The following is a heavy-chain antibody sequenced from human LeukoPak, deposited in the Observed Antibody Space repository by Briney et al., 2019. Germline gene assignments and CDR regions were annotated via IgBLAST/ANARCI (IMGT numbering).Heavy chain of an antibody. CDR2: IRYGGSDS. Sequence: GGSLRLSCAASGFTFSNYGMHWVRQAPGKGLEWVAFIRYGGSDSYYADSVKGRFTISRDNSKNTLYLQMNSLRAEDTAVYYCAKGFFLSYYYMDVWGRGTTVTVSS. D-gene: IGHD3-3*01. CDR1: GFTFSNYG. CDR3: AKGFFLSYYYMDV. J-gene: IGHJ6*03. V-gene: IGHV3-30*02.